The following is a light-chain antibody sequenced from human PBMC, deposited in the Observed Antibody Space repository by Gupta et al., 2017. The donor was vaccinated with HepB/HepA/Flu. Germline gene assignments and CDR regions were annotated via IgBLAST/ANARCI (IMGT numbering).Light chain of an antibody. CDR3: QQYDNLLT. Sequence: DIQMTQSPSSLSASVGDRVTITCQASQDINNYLNWYQQKPGKAPKLLIYDASNLETGVPSRFSGSASGTDFTFTSSSLQPEDIATYYCQQYDNLLTFGPGTKVDIK. J-gene: IGKJ3*01. V-gene: IGKV1-33*01. CDR1: QDINNY. CDR2: DAS.